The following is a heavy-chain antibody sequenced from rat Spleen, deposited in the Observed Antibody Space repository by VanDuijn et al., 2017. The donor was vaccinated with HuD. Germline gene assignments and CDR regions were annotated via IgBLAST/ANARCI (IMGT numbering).Heavy chain of an antibody. V-gene: IGHV5S10*01. CDR3: TRDRILRSTGFDY. CDR1: GFTFSDYN. J-gene: IGHJ2*01. Sequence: EVQLVESGGGLVQPGRSLKLSCAAAGFTFSDYNMAWVRQAPGKGLEWVASINPDGSNTFYPDTVKGRFTISRDNAKSTLYLQMDSLRSEDTATYYCTRDRILRSTGFDYWGQGVMVTVSS. CDR2: INPDGSNT. D-gene: IGHD1-6*01.